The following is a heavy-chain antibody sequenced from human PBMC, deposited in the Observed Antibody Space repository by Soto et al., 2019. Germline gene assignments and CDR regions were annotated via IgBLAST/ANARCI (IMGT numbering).Heavy chain of an antibody. D-gene: IGHD4-17*01. CDR3: AKVTGDYDYFDY. J-gene: IGHJ4*02. CDR1: GFTFSSYG. V-gene: IGHV3-30*18. Sequence: GGSLRLSCAASGFTFSSYGMHWVRQAPGKGLEWVAVISYDGSNKYYANSVKGRFTISRDNSKNTLYLQMNSLRAEDTAVYYCAKVTGDYDYFDYWGQGTLVTVSS. CDR2: ISYDGSNK.